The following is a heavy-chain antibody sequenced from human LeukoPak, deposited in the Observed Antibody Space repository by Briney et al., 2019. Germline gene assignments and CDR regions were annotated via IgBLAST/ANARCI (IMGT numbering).Heavy chain of an antibody. V-gene: IGHV4-4*07. CDR2: IYTSGST. CDR1: GGSISSYY. D-gene: IGHD3-3*01. CDR3: ASGNTIFGVPYFDY. J-gene: IGHJ4*02. Sequence: SETLSLTCTVSGGSISSYYWSWIRQPAGKGLEWIGRIYTSGSTNYNPSLKSRVTMSVDTSKNQFSLKLSSVTAADTAVYYCASGNTIFGVPYFDYWGQGTLVTVSS.